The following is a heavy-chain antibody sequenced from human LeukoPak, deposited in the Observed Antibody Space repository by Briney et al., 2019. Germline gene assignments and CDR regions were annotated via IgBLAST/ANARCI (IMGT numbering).Heavy chain of an antibody. J-gene: IGHJ4*02. V-gene: IGHV4-39*07. CDR1: GGSISSSSYY. Sequence: SETLSLTCTVSGGSISSSSYYWGWIRQPPGKGLEWIGSIYYSGSTYYNPSLKSRVTISVDTSKNQFSLKLSSVTAADTAVYYCARGRKRYYYDSSGYPFDYWGQGTLVTVSP. CDR3: ARGRKRYYYDSSGYPFDY. D-gene: IGHD3-22*01. CDR2: IYYSGST.